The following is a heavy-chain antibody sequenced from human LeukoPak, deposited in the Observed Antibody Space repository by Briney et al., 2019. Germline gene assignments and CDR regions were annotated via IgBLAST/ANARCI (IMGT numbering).Heavy chain of an antibody. CDR2: ISAYNGNT. V-gene: IGHV1-18*01. Sequence: GASVNVSCKASGYTFTSYGISWVRQAPAQGLAWMGWISAYNGNTNYAQKLQGRVTMTTDTSTSTAYMELRSLRSDDTAVYYCARDKNRGGYDYPPLVWGQGTLVTVSS. CDR3: ARDKNRGGYDYPPLV. CDR1: GYTFTSYG. J-gene: IGHJ4*02. D-gene: IGHD5-12*01.